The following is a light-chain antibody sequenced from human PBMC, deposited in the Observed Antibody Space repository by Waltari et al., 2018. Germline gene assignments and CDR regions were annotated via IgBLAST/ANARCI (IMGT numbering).Light chain of an antibody. V-gene: IGLV1-44*01. CDR3: ATWDDSLNAAV. Sequence: QSVLTQPPSASGTPGLRVPISCSGSSSNIGSNPVNWYQQLPGTAPKRLIYSTNRRPAGVPGRFPGSKSGTSASLAIRGLQSEDEADYYCATWDDSLNAAVFGGGTQLSVL. J-gene: IGLJ7*01. CDR2: STN. CDR1: SSNIGSNP.